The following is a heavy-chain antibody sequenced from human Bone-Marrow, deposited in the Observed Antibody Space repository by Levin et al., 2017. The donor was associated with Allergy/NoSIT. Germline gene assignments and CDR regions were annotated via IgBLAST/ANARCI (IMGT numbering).Heavy chain of an antibody. Sequence: SVKVSCKASGGIFSTYVISWVRQAPGQGLEWMGGIVPIFGTTHYAQQLQGRITITADKSTSTAYMEPSRLRSEDTAVYYCSGSSSGTGQFDHWGQGTLVTVSS. J-gene: IGHJ4*02. CDR3: SGSSSGTGQFDH. V-gene: IGHV1-69*06. D-gene: IGHD6-6*01. CDR1: GGIFSTYV. CDR2: IVPIFGTT.